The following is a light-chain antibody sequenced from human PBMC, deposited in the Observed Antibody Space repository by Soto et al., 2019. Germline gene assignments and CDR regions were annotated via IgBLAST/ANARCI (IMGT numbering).Light chain of an antibody. Sequence: EIVMKQSPATLSGSPGDRASLSWRASRSVSISLAWYQQKPGQAPRLLIYGAFTRATGIPARFSGSGSGTVFTRSVGSLQPEDFSVDSCLQYYDWPITVGQGTRLEIK. CDR3: LQYYDWPIT. J-gene: IGKJ5*01. V-gene: IGKV3-15*01. CDR2: GAF. CDR1: RSVSIS.